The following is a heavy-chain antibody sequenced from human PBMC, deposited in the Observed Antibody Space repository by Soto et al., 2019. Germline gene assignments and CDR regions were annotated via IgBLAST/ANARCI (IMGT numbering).Heavy chain of an antibody. D-gene: IGHD2-2*01. CDR2: IYYSGST. CDR1: GGSISSGGYY. V-gene: IGHV4-31*03. Sequence: PSETLSLTCTVSGGSISSGGYYWSWIRQHPGKGLEWIGYIYYSGSTYYNPSLKSRVTISVDTSKNQFSLKLSSVTAADTAVYYCARYIVVVPAASRNWFDPWGQGTLVTVSS. J-gene: IGHJ5*02. CDR3: ARYIVVVPAASRNWFDP.